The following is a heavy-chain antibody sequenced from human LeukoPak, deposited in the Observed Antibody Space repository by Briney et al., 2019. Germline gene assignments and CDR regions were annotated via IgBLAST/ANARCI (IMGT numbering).Heavy chain of an antibody. V-gene: IGHV4-59*08. CDR2: IYYSGST. CDR3: ARGTRNFDY. D-gene: IGHD3/OR15-3a*01. Sequence: SETLSLTCTVSGVSISSYYWSWIRQPPGKGLEWIGYIYYSGSTNYNPSLKSRVTISVDTSKNQFSLKLGSVTAADTAVYYCARGTRNFDYWGQGTLVTVSS. J-gene: IGHJ4*02. CDR1: GVSISSYY.